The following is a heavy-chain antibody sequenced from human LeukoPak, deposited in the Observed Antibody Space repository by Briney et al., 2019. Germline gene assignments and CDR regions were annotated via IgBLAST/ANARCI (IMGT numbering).Heavy chain of an antibody. CDR3: TVLFYAY. CDR1: GFTLSNAW. V-gene: IGHV3-15*01. CDR2: IKSETEGGTA. D-gene: IGHD2-8*02. Sequence: GGSLRLSCAASGFTLSNAWMTWVRQAPGKGLEWVGRIKSETEGGTADCAAPGKGRFTISRDHSKNTLYLQMTSLKTEDTAVYYCTVLFYAYWGQGTLVTVSS. J-gene: IGHJ4*02.